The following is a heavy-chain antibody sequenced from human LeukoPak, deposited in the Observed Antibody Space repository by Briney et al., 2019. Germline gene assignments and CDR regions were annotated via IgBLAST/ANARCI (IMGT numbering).Heavy chain of an antibody. V-gene: IGHV3-33*06. J-gene: IGHJ4*02. D-gene: IGHD1-1*01. CDR3: AKDVTTGTLALDY. CDR2: IWYDGTNK. Sequence: TGGSLRLSCAASGFTFSNSWMSWVRQAPGKGLEWVAVIWYDGTNKYYADSVKGRFTISRDNSKNTLYLQMNSLRAEDTAVYYCAKDVTTGTLALDYWGQGALVTVSS. CDR1: GFTFSNSW.